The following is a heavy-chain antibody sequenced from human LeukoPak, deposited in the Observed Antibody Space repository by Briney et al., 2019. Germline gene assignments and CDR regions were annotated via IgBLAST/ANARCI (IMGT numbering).Heavy chain of an antibody. Sequence: GGSLRLSCAASGFTFNIYSMNWVRQVPGRGLEWVSYIGHAGRIIYYADSVKGRFTISRDNAKNSLSLQMDSLRDEDTAVYYCARDRGYCNGDNCYRFFDSWGQGTLVTVSS. J-gene: IGHJ4*02. CDR3: ARDRGYCNGDNCYRFFDS. CDR1: GFTFNIYS. V-gene: IGHV3-48*02. D-gene: IGHD2/OR15-2a*01. CDR2: IGHAGRII.